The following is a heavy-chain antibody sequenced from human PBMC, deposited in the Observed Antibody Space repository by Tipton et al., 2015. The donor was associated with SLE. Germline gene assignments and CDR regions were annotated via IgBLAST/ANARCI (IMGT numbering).Heavy chain of an antibody. D-gene: IGHD2-21*01. CDR3: ARAGGGDSNWFDP. Sequence: TLSLTCTVSGGSISESTYYWGWIRQPPGKGLEWIGSIYYSGSTYYNPSLKSRVTISVDTSKNQFSLKLSSVTAADTAVYYCARAGGGDSNWFDPWGQGTLVTVSS. V-gene: IGHV4-39*07. CDR2: IYYSGST. J-gene: IGHJ5*02. CDR1: GGSISESTYY.